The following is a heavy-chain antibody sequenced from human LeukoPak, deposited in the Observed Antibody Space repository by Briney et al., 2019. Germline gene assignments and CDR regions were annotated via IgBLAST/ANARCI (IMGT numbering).Heavy chain of an antibody. CDR3: SSGWSVYAS. Sequence: GGSLRLSCVASGFTFSYYNMNWVRQAPGKGLEWVSSISSSSTSIYYADSVKGRFTISRDDPKNSLYLQMNSLRAEDTAVYYCSSGWSVYASWGLEPRVTVPS. CDR1: GFTFSYYN. CDR2: ISSSSTSI. J-gene: IGHJ5*02. V-gene: IGHV3-21*01. D-gene: IGHD6-13*01.